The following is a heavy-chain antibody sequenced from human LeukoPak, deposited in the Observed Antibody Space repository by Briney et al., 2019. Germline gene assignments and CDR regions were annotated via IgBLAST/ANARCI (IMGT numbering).Heavy chain of an antibody. V-gene: IGHV3-53*01. D-gene: IGHD3-9*01. CDR3: ARRYFDWLLYGMDV. CDR2: IYSGGST. J-gene: IGHJ6*04. CDR1: GFTVSCNY. Sequence: GGSLRLSCAASGFTVSCNYMSWVRQAPGKGLEWVSVIYSGGSTYYADSVKGRFTISRDNSKNTLYLQMNSLRAEDTAVYYCARRYFDWLLYGMDVWGKGTTVTVSS.